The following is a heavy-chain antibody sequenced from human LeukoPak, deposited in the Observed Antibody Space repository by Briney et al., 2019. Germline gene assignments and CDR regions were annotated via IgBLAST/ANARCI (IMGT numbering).Heavy chain of an antibody. V-gene: IGHV1-8*02. D-gene: IGHD3-3*01. J-gene: IGHJ6*03. CDR2: MNPKSGNT. CDR1: GGTFSSYA. CDR3: GRAITIFDYYYMDV. Sequence: GASVKVSCKASGGTFSSYAINWVRQAPGQGLEWMGWMNPKSGNTVYAQKFQGRVIMTRDTSKSTAYMELSSLRSEDTAVYYCGRAITIFDYYYMDVWGKGSTVTVSS.